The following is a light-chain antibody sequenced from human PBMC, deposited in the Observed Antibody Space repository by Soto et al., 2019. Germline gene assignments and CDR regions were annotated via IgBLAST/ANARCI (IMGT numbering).Light chain of an antibody. J-gene: IGKJ5*01. Sequence: EIVLTQYPATLSSFPGDRVTLSCRASQSVGKNLAWHQKKPGKAPRLLIYGASTRATGFPARLSGSGYGTELTLTISSLQSEDFEVYYCQQYNGWTITFGQGTRLEIK. V-gene: IGKV3-15*01. CDR2: GAS. CDR1: QSVGKN. CDR3: QQYNGWTIT.